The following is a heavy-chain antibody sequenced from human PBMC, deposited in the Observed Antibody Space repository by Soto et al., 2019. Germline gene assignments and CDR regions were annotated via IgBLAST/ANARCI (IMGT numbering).Heavy chain of an antibody. J-gene: IGHJ4*02. CDR3: ARDGVGANTFFGYFDY. CDR2: TRHDGSNT. D-gene: IGHD1-26*01. Sequence: QVQLVESGGGVVQPGRSLRLSCAASGFTFSGYGMHWVRQAPGKGLERVAITRHDGSNTYYADSVRGRFTSSRDNSKKTLYLQMDSLRAEDTAVYYCARDGVGANTFFGYFDYWGQGTLVTVSS. CDR1: GFTFSGYG. V-gene: IGHV3-33*01.